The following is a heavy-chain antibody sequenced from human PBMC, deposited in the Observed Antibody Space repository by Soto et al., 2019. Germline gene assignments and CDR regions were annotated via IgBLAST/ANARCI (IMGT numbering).Heavy chain of an antibody. CDR1: GGSISSGDYY. Sequence: QVQLQESGPGLVKPSQNLSLTCTVSGGSISSGDYYWSWIRQPPGKGLEWIGYIYYSGSTYYNPSLKSRVTISVDTSKNQFSLKLNSVTAADTAVYYCAIYTAMEPTFDYWGQGTLVTVSS. CDR2: IYYSGST. D-gene: IGHD5-18*01. J-gene: IGHJ4*02. V-gene: IGHV4-30-4*01. CDR3: AIYTAMEPTFDY.